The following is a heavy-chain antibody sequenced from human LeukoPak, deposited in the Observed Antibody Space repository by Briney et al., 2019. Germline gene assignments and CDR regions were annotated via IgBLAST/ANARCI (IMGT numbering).Heavy chain of an antibody. D-gene: IGHD6-19*01. J-gene: IGHJ4*02. CDR1: GFTFSSYA. CDR3: AKDEEQWLVHGY. V-gene: IGHV3-23*01. CDR2: ISGSGGST. Sequence: GGSLRLSCAASGFTFSSYAMSWVRQAPGKGLEWVSAISGSGGSTYYADSVMGRFTISRDNSKNTLYLQMNSLRAEDTAVYYCAKDEEQWLVHGYWGQGTLVTVSS.